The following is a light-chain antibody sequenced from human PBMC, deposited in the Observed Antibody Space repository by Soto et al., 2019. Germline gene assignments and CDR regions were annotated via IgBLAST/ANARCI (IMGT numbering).Light chain of an antibody. J-gene: IGKJ1*01. Sequence: TQLAQSPSTLSASVGDRITSTCRASQSISSWLAWYQQKPGKAPKLLIYKASSLESGVPSRFSAIPSETAFPLPISRLLPADFGTYPCPHYTSYSGTLGPGTKVDIK. V-gene: IGKV1-5*03. CDR2: KAS. CDR1: QSISSW. CDR3: PHYTSYSGT.